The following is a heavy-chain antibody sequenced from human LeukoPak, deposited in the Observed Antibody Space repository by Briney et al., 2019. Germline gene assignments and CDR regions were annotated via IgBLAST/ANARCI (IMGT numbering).Heavy chain of an antibody. J-gene: IGHJ4*02. Sequence: ASVKVSCKASGYTFTSYGISWVRQAPGQGLEWMGWISAYNGNTNYAQRLQGRVTMTEDTSTDTAYMELSSLRSEDTAVYYCATAYSSSWYYFDYWGQGTLVTVSS. CDR1: GYTFTSYG. V-gene: IGHV1-18*01. D-gene: IGHD6-13*01. CDR3: ATAYSSSWYYFDY. CDR2: ISAYNGNT.